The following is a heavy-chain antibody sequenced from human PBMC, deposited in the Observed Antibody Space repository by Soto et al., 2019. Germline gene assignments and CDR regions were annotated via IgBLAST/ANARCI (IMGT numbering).Heavy chain of an antibody. Sequence: SETLSLTCTVSGGSISSSSYYWGWIRQPPGKGLEWIGSIYYSGSTYYNPSLKSRVTISVDTSKNQFSLKLSSVTAADTAVYYCARLVTMMGYYGMGVWGQGTTVTVSS. CDR1: GGSISSSSYY. V-gene: IGHV4-39*01. D-gene: IGHD3-22*01. CDR2: IYYSGST. CDR3: ARLVTMMGYYGMGV. J-gene: IGHJ6*02.